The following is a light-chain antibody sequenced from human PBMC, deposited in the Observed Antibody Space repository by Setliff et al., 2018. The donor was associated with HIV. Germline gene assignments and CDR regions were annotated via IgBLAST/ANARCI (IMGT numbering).Light chain of an antibody. CDR3: CPYARTNTFTYV. Sequence: QSVLTQPASVSGSPGQSITISCTGTSSDVGGYNFVSWYQQHPGKAPKLLIYDVTKRPSGVPDRFSGSKSGNTASLTISGLQPEDEADYFCCPYARTNTFTYVFGTGTKV. CDR1: SSDVGGYNF. J-gene: IGLJ1*01. CDR2: DVT. V-gene: IGLV2-11*01.